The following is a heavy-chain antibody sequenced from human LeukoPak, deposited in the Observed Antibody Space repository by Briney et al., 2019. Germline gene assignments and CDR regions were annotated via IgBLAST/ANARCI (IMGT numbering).Heavy chain of an antibody. V-gene: IGHV1-3*01. CDR3: GRSTDSSSWTPFDY. Sequence: ASVKVSCKASGYTFTSYAMHWVRQAPGQRLEWMGWINAGNGNTKYSQKFQGRVTITRDTSASTAYMELSSLRSEDTAVYYCGRSTDSSSWTPFDYWGQGTLVTVSS. J-gene: IGHJ4*02. CDR1: GYTFTSYA. CDR2: INAGNGNT. D-gene: IGHD6-13*01.